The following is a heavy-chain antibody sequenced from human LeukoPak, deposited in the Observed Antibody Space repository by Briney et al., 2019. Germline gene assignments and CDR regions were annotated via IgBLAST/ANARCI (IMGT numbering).Heavy chain of an antibody. CDR1: GFTFSSYS. D-gene: IGHD5-18*01. Sequence: GGSLRLSCAASGFTFSSYSMNWVRQAPGKGLEWVSSISSSSSYIYYADSVKGRFTISRDNAKNSLYLQMNSLRAEDTAVYYCARETAMVTNYFDYWGQGTLVTVSS. J-gene: IGHJ4*02. CDR3: ARETAMVTNYFDY. CDR2: ISSSSSYI. V-gene: IGHV3-21*01.